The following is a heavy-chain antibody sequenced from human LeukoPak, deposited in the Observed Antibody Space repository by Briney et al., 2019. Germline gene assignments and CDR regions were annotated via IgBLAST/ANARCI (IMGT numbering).Heavy chain of an antibody. J-gene: IGHJ4*02. D-gene: IGHD6-19*01. CDR3: ARDKSSGWSESNDY. Sequence: PGGSLRLSCAASGFTFSSYSMNWVRQAPGKGLEWVSCISSSSTIYYADSVKGRFTISRDNAKNSLYLQMNSLRAEDTAVYYCARDKSSGWSESNDYWGQGTLVTVSS. V-gene: IGHV3-48*01. CDR2: ISSSSTI. CDR1: GFTFSSYS.